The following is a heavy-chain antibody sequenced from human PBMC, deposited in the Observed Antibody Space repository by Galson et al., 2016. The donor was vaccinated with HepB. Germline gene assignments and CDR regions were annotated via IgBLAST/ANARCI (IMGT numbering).Heavy chain of an antibody. CDR1: TYSISPHYY. J-gene: IGHJ4*02. D-gene: IGHD2-21*02. V-gene: IGHV4-38-2*01. Sequence: SLTCAVSTYSISPHYYWGWVRQPPGKGLEWIGSIHQSGSTYYNPSLKSRVTMSVDTSRIQFSLKLPSVTAADTAVYYCAIGDFLGIPCYDYWGQGTLVIVSS. CDR2: IHQSGST. CDR3: AIGDFLGIPCYDY.